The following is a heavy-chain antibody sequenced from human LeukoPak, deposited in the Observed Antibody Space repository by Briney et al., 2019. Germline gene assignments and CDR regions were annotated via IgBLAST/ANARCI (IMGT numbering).Heavy chain of an antibody. V-gene: IGHV4-39*07. Sequence: PSETLSLTCTVSGGSISSSSYYWGWIRQPPGKGLEWIGSMYSSGSTYYNPSLKSRVTISVDTSKNQFSLKLSSVTAADTAVYYCAREGDIVVVNWFDPWGQGTLVTVSS. CDR3: AREGDIVVVNWFDP. CDR1: GGSISSSSYY. CDR2: MYSSGST. J-gene: IGHJ5*02. D-gene: IGHD2-2*01.